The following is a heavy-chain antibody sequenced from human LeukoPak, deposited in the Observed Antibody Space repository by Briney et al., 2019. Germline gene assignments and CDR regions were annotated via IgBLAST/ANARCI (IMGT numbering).Heavy chain of an antibody. CDR3: AKGLYM. Sequence: GGSLRHSCAASGFTFSSSYMNWVRQIPGKGLEWVANINQDGSQIYHVDSVKGRFTISRDNDKNSLYLQMNSLRAEDTAVYYRAKGLYMGGQGTLVTVSS. V-gene: IGHV3-7*04. CDR2: INQDGSQI. J-gene: IGHJ4*02. D-gene: IGHD2-2*02. CDR1: GFTFSSSY.